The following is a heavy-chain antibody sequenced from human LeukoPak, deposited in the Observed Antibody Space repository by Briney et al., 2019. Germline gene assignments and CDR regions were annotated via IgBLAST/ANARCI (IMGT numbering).Heavy chain of an antibody. CDR3: AREGGGQQLCLPPRYYYGMDV. V-gene: IGHV1-3*01. Sequence: GASVKVSCKASGYTFTSYAMHWVRQAPGQRLEWMGWINAGNGNTKYSQKFQGRVTITRDTSASTAYMELSSLRSEDTAVYYCAREGGGQQLCLPPRYYYGMDVWGQGTTLTVSS. CDR2: INAGNGNT. D-gene: IGHD5-18*01. J-gene: IGHJ6*02. CDR1: GYTFTSYA.